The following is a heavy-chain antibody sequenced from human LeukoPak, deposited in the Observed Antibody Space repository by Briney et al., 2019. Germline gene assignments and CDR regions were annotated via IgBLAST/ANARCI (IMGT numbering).Heavy chain of an antibody. D-gene: IGHD2-2*02. J-gene: IGHJ3*02. CDR3: ARTPHEYQTLLYPDI. V-gene: IGHV3-21*01. CDR1: GFTFSSYS. CDR2: ISSSSSYI. Sequence: GGSLRLSCAASGFTFSSYSMNWVRQAPGKVLEWVSSISSSSSYIYYADSVKGRFTISRDNAKNSLYLQMNSLRAEDTAVYYCARTPHEYQTLLYPDIWGQGTMVTVSS.